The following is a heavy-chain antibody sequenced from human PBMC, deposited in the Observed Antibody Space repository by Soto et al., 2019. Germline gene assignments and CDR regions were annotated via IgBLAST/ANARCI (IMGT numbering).Heavy chain of an antibody. CDR1: GFTFSSYG. V-gene: IGHV3-30*18. D-gene: IGHD2-21*02. CDR3: AKGEALGMVTAILFDY. Sequence: QVQLVESGGGVVQPGRSLRLSCAASGFTFSSYGMHWVRQAPGKGLEWVAVISYDGSNKYYADSVKGRFTIARDNSKNTLYLQMNSLRAVDTALYYCAKGEALGMVTAILFDYWGQGTLVTVSS. J-gene: IGHJ4*02. CDR2: ISYDGSNK.